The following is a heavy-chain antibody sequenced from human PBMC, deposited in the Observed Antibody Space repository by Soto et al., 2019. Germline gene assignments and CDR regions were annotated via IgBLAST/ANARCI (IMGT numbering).Heavy chain of an antibody. CDR3: ARGPRVSSSSWYYFDY. CDR2: MNPNSGKT. J-gene: IGHJ4*02. V-gene: IGHV1-8*01. Sequence: QVPLVQSGAEVKKPGASVKVSCKASGYTFTSYDINWVRQATGQGLEWMGWMNPNSGKTGYAQKFQGRVTMTRNTSISTAYMELSSLRSEDTAVYYCARGPRVSSSSWYYFDYWGQGTLVTVSS. CDR1: GYTFTSYD. D-gene: IGHD6-13*01.